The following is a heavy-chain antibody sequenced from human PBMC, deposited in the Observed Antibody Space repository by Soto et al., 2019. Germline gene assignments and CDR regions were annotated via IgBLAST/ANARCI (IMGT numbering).Heavy chain of an antibody. CDR2: IVVGSGNT. Sequence: SVKVSCKASGFTFTSSAVQWVRQARGQRLEWIGWIVVGSGNTNYAQKFQERVTITRDMSTSTAYMELSSLRSEDTPVYYCAALRPFSYCGGDCSDYWGQGTLVTVSS. J-gene: IGHJ4*02. CDR3: AALRPFSYCGGDCSDY. V-gene: IGHV1-58*01. CDR1: GFTFTSSA. D-gene: IGHD2-21*01.